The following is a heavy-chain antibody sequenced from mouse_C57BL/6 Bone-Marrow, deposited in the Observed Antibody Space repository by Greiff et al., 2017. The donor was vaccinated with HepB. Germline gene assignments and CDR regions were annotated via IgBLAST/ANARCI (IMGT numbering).Heavy chain of an antibody. J-gene: IGHJ3*01. CDR1: GFTFSDYY. CDR3: ARHYYDYFAWFAY. CDR2: ISNGGGST. Sequence: EVKLMESGGGLVQPGGSLKLSCAASGFTFSDYYMYWVRQTPEKRLEWVAYISNGGGSTYYPDTVKGRFTISRDNAKNTLYLQMSRLKSEDTAMYYCARHYYDYFAWFAYWGQGTLVTVSA. D-gene: IGHD2-4*01. V-gene: IGHV5-12*01.